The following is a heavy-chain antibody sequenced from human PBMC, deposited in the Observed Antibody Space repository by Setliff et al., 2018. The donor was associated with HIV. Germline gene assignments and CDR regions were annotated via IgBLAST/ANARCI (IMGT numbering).Heavy chain of an antibody. J-gene: IGHJ5*01. CDR1: GGSISSYY. Sequence: SETLSLTCTVSGGSISSYYWSWIRQSPGRGLEWIGHIYYGGNTKYNPSLKSRVTMSSDTSKNQFSLKLNSVTPAGTAVYYCARGYSSSWYDSWGQGTLVTVSS. CDR2: IYYGGNT. D-gene: IGHD6-13*01. CDR3: ARGYSSSWYDS. V-gene: IGHV4-59*01.